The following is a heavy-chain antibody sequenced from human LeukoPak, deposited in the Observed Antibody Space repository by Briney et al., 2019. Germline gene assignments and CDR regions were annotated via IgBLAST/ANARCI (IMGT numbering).Heavy chain of an antibody. CDR3: VKREYSSASFDY. J-gene: IGHJ4*02. D-gene: IGHD6-19*01. CDR2: ISGSGGST. Sequence: GGSLRLSCAASGFTFSSYAMSWVRQAPGKGLEWVSAISGSGGSTYYADSVKGRFTISRDIPKNTLYLQMNSLRAEDTAVYYCVKREYSSASFDYWGQGTLVTVSS. CDR1: GFTFSSYA. V-gene: IGHV3-23*01.